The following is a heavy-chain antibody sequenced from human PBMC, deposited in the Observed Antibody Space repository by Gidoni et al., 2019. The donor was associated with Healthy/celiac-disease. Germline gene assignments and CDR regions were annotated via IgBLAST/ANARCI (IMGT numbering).Heavy chain of an antibody. CDR2: FDPEDGET. CDR1: GYPLPDFS. CDR3: ATDGQQLRGEGDDDGMDV. Sequence: VQLVQSGAEVKKPGASVNVSCKVSGYPLPDFSMHGVRQAPGKGLEWMGGFDPEDGETTYAQKFQGRVTMTEDTATDTADMELSSLRAEDTAVYYGATDGQQLRGEGDDDGMDVWGQGTTVTVSS. J-gene: IGHJ6*02. V-gene: IGHV1-24*01. D-gene: IGHD6-13*01.